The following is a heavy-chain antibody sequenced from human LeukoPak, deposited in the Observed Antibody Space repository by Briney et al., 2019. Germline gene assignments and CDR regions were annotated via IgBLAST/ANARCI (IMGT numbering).Heavy chain of an antibody. Sequence: GESLRISCKGYGYSFTSHWISWVRQMPGKGLAWRGRIDPSDSSTNYRPSFQGHVTISADKSNSTASLQWSSLKASDTPMYYCARLQKYSNSRIGDDYWGQGPLVTVSS. D-gene: IGHD6-13*01. CDR2: IDPSDSST. J-gene: IGHJ4*02. V-gene: IGHV5-10-1*01. CDR3: ARLQKYSNSRIGDDY. CDR1: GYSFTSHW.